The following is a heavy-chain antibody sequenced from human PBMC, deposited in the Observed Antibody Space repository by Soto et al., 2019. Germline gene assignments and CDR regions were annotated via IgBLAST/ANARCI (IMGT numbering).Heavy chain of an antibody. J-gene: IGHJ4*02. D-gene: IGHD4-17*01. CDR1: GYTLTELS. Sequence: ASVKVSCNVSGYTLTELSMHWVRQAPGKGLEWMGGFDPEDGETIYAQKFQGRVTMTEDTSTDTAYMELSSLRSEDTAVYYCATGPFTYGDYEGWGQGTLVTVSS. V-gene: IGHV1-24*01. CDR3: ATGPFTYGDYEG. CDR2: FDPEDGET.